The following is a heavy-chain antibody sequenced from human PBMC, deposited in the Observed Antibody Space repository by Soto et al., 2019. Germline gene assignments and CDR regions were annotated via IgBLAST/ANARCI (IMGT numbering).Heavy chain of an antibody. CDR3: AHLYCSGGSCRFNWFDP. J-gene: IGHJ5*02. Sequence: QITLKESGPTLVKPTQTLTLTCTFSGFSLSTSGVGVGWIRQPPGKALEWLALIYWDDDKRYSPSLKSRLTIPKDTSKNQVVLTMTNMDPVDTATYYCAHLYCSGGSCRFNWFDPWGQGTLVTVSS. V-gene: IGHV2-5*02. D-gene: IGHD2-15*01. CDR2: IYWDDDK. CDR1: GFSLSTSGVG.